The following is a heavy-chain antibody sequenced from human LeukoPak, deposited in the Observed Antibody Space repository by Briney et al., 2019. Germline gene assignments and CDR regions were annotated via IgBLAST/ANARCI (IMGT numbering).Heavy chain of an antibody. Sequence: GGSLRLSCAASGFTFSSYEMNWVRQAPGKGLEWVSYISSSGSTIYYADSVKGRFTISRDNSKNTLHLQMNSLRAEDTAVYYCAKEGYYDSSAYYYVDGAFDIWGQGTMVTVSS. CDR1: GFTFSSYE. J-gene: IGHJ3*02. V-gene: IGHV3-48*03. D-gene: IGHD3-22*01. CDR3: AKEGYYDSSAYYYVDGAFDI. CDR2: ISSSGSTI.